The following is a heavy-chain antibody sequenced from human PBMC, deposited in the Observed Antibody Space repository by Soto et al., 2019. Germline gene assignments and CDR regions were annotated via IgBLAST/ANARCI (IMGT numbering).Heavy chain of an antibody. CDR3: AKASDYDDILTGLH. D-gene: IGHD3-9*01. CDR2: ISGSGGSA. J-gene: IGHJ4*02. Sequence: EVQLLESGGGLVQPGGSLRISCAASGFTFISNAMSWVRQAPGKGLECLSTISGSGGSAYYADSVKGRFTITRDNSKNTLHLQMNSLRAEDTAVYYCAKASDYDDILTGLHWGQGTLVTVSA. CDR1: GFTFISNA. V-gene: IGHV3-23*01.